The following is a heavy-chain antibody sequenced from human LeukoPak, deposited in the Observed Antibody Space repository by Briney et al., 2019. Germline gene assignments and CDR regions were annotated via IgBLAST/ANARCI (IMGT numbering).Heavy chain of an antibody. V-gene: IGHV3-15*01. Sequence: PGGSLRLSCAASGFTFSNAWMSWVRQIPGKGLEWVGRITSKTDGGTAYYAAPVKGRFTISRDDSKNTLYLQMISLKTEETAVYYCTTELFGGPNNWGRGTLVTVSS. CDR3: TTELFGGPNN. D-gene: IGHD3-10*02. CDR2: ITSKTDGGTA. J-gene: IGHJ4*02. CDR1: GFTFSNAW.